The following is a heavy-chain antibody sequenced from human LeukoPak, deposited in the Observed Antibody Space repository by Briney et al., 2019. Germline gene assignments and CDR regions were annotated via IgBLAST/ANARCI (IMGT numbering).Heavy chain of an antibody. J-gene: IGHJ4*02. CDR2: ISGAGSRT. CDR3: ARGIAVADNFDY. V-gene: IGHV3-23*01. D-gene: IGHD6-19*01. Sequence: PGGSLRLSCAASGFTFDNYVMNWVRQAPGKGLEWVSSISGAGSRTYYADSVEGRFTISRDNSKNTLYLQMNSLRAEDTAVHYCARGIAVADNFDYWGQGTLVTVSS. CDR1: GFTFDNYV.